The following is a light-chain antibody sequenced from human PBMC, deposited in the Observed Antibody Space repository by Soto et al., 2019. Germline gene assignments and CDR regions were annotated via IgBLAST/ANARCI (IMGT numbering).Light chain of an antibody. Sequence: EIVMTQSPATLSVSPGERATLSCRASQSVSSNLAWYQQNPGQAPRLLIYGASTRATGIPARFSGSGSGTEFTLTISSLQSEAFAVYYCQQDNNWPPWTFGQGTKVEIK. CDR1: QSVSSN. J-gene: IGKJ1*01. V-gene: IGKV3-15*01. CDR2: GAS. CDR3: QQDNNWPPWT.